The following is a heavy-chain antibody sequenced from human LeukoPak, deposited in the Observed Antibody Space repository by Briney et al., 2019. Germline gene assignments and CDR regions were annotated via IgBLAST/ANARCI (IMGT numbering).Heavy chain of an antibody. CDR1: GFTFRSYE. D-gene: IGHD6-19*01. CDR2: ISSSGSGI. J-gene: IGHJ3*02. V-gene: IGHV3-48*03. CDR3: AREVAVAGTTGDYDI. Sequence: GGSLRLSCAASGFTFRSYEMNWVRQAPGKGLEWVSYISSSGSGIHYADSVKGRFTISRGNAKNSLYLQMNSLRAEDTAVYYCAREVAVAGTTGDYDIWGQGTMVTVSS.